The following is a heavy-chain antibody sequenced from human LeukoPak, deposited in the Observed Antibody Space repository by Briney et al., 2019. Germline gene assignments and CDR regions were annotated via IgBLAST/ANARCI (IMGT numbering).Heavy chain of an antibody. Sequence: ASVKVSCKVSGYTLTELSMHWVRQAPGKGLEWMGGFDPEDGETIYAQKFQGRVTMTEDTSTDTAYMELSSLGSEDTAVYYCATANSGSYGFDYWGQGTLVTVSS. J-gene: IGHJ4*02. CDR1: GYTLTELS. CDR3: ATANSGSYGFDY. V-gene: IGHV1-24*01. D-gene: IGHD1-26*01. CDR2: FDPEDGET.